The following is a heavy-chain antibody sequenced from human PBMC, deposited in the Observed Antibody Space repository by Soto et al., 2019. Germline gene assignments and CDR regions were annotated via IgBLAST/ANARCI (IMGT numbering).Heavy chain of an antibody. V-gene: IGHV3-7*01. J-gene: IGHJ3*02. Sequence: EVQLVESGGGLVQPGGSLRLSCVASGFTFSSYWMSWVRQAPGKGLEWVANIKQDGSEKYYVDSVKGRFTISRDNAKNSLYLQMNSLRAEDTAVYYCAASCTSCYAYHAFDIWGQGTMVTVSS. D-gene: IGHD2-2*01. CDR3: AASCTSCYAYHAFDI. CDR1: GFTFSSYW. CDR2: IKQDGSEK.